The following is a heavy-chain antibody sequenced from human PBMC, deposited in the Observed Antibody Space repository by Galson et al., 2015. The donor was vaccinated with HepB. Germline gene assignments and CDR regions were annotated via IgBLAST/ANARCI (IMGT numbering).Heavy chain of an antibody. V-gene: IGHV3-73*01. CDR3: TRLGDFSGYSSR. D-gene: IGHD6-13*01. CDR2: ISSKANNYAT. CDR1: GFTFSGSA. J-gene: IGHJ4*02. Sequence: SLRLSCAASGFTFSGSALHWVRQASGKGPGWVGRISSKANNYATSYVPSLKGRFTISSDDSKNMAYLHMNSLENEDTAVDYCTRLGDFSGYSSRWGQGTLVTGSS.